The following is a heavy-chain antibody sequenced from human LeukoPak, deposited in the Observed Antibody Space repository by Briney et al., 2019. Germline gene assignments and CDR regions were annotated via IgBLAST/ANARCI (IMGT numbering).Heavy chain of an antibody. J-gene: IGHJ4*02. CDR1: GGTFSSYA. Sequence: ASVKVSCKASGGTFSSYAISWVRQAPGQGLEWMGWINTNTGNPTYAQGFTGRFVFSLDTSVSTAYLQISSLKAEDTAVYYCARDYRRTIFGVVSDYWGQGTLVTVSS. CDR2: INTNTGNP. V-gene: IGHV7-4-1*02. CDR3: ARDYRRTIFGVVSDY. D-gene: IGHD3-3*01.